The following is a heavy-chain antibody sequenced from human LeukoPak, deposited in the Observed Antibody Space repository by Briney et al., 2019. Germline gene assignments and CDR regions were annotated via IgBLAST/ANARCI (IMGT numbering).Heavy chain of an antibody. D-gene: IGHD3-22*01. CDR2: ISGSGGST. V-gene: IGHV3-23*01. CDR3: AKDISGYYYVLSAFDI. Sequence: SGGSLRLSCAASGFTFSSYAMSWVRQAPGKGLEWVLAISGSGGSTYYADSVKGRFTISRDNSKNTLYLQMNSLRAEDTAVYYCAKDISGYYYVLSAFDIWGQGTMVTVSS. CDR1: GFTFSSYA. J-gene: IGHJ3*02.